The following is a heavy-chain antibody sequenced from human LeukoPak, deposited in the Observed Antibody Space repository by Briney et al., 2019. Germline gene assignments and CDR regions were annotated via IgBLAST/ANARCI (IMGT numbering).Heavy chain of an antibody. Sequence: ASVNVSCKASGYTFTSYGISWVRQAPGQGLEWMGWISTYNGNTNYAQKLQGRVTMTTDTSTTTAYMELRSLTSDDTAVYYCARDPTTRTFDYWGQGTLVTVSS. CDR2: ISTYNGNT. CDR1: GYTFTSYG. CDR3: ARDPTTRTFDY. V-gene: IGHV1-18*01. D-gene: IGHD4-11*01. J-gene: IGHJ4*02.